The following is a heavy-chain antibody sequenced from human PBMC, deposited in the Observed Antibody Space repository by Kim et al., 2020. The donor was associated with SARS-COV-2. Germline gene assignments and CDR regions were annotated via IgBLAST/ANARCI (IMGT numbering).Heavy chain of an antibody. D-gene: IGHD1-26*01. V-gene: IGHV1-69*04. Sequence: SVKVSCKASGGTFSSYAISWVRQAPGQGLEWMGRIIPILGIANYAQKFQGRVTITADKSTSTAYMELSSLRSEDTAVYYCARDRPAEWDHNYGMDVWGQGTTVTVSS. CDR1: GGTFSSYA. J-gene: IGHJ6*02. CDR2: IIPILGIA. CDR3: ARDRPAEWDHNYGMDV.